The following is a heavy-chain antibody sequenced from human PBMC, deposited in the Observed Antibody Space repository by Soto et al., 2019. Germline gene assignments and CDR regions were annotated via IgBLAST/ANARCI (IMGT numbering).Heavy chain of an antibody. CDR1: GYTFTSYY. CDR2: INPSGGST. D-gene: IGHD6-13*01. J-gene: IGHJ5*02. V-gene: IGHV1-46*01. Sequence: QVQLVQSGAEVKKPGASVKVSCKASGYTFTSYYMHWVRQAPGQGLEWMGIINPSGGSTSYAEKCQGRVTMTMDTSTSTVYMELSSLRSEDAAVYYCARPGIAAAGFGDWFDPWGQGTLVTVSS. CDR3: ARPGIAAAGFGDWFDP.